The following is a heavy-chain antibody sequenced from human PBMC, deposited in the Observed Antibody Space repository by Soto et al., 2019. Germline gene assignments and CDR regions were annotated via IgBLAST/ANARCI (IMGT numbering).Heavy chain of an antibody. V-gene: IGHV3-7*05. CDR3: ARVRGSQSFDY. Sequence: GSLRLSCAASGFTFTNYWMSWVRQAPGKGLEWVANIKQDGSEKYYVDSVKGRFTISRDNAKNSLYLQMNSLRAEDTAVYYCARVRGSQSFDYWGQGTLVTVSS. CDR2: IKQDGSEK. D-gene: IGHD3-16*01. CDR1: GFTFTNYW. J-gene: IGHJ4*02.